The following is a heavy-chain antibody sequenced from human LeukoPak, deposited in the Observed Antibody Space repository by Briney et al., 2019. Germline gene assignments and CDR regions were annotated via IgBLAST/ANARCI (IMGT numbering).Heavy chain of an antibody. CDR2: IRYDGS. CDR1: GFIFRNYG. J-gene: IGHJ4*02. CDR3: TREDWDFDS. V-gene: IGHV3-30*02. Sequence: PGGSLRLSCAASGFIFRNYGMHWVRQAPGKGLEWVACIRYDGSKYADSVKGRFTISRDDSNNMAYLQMDSPKNEDAAVYYCTREDWDFDSWGQGTPVSVSS. D-gene: IGHD3/OR15-3a*01.